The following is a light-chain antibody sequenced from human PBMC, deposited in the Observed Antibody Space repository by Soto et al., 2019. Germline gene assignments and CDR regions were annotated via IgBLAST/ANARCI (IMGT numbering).Light chain of an antibody. Sequence: EIVLTQSPATLSLSPGERATLSCRASQSVSSYLASYQHKPGQAPRLLIYDASKRATGIPARFSGSGSGTDFTLTISSLEPEDFAVSYCHQRRNWPPTWTFGQGTRVEIK. CDR1: QSVSSY. CDR3: HQRRNWPPTWT. CDR2: DAS. J-gene: IGKJ1*01. V-gene: IGKV3-11*01.